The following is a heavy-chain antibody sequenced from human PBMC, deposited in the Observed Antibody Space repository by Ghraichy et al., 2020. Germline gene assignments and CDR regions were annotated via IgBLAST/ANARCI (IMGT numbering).Heavy chain of an antibody. V-gene: IGHV3-30*02. CDR2: IRYDGTNK. Sequence: GESLNISCAASGFTFSDYGMHWVRQAPGKGLEWVAFIRYDGTNKYFADSVKGRFTISRDNSKNTLYLQMNSLRPEDTAVYYCAKDRWRWLQPYFDYWGRGTLVTVSS. J-gene: IGHJ4*02. D-gene: IGHD5-24*01. CDR3: AKDRWRWLQPYFDY. CDR1: GFTFSDYG.